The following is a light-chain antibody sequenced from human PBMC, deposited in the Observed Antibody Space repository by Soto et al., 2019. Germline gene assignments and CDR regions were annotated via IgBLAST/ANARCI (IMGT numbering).Light chain of an antibody. CDR3: QQYGSSVT. CDR2: GAS. CDR1: QSVSSSY. V-gene: IGKV3-20*01. J-gene: IGKJ4*01. Sequence: EIVLTQSPGTLSLSPGERATLSCRASQSVSSSYLAWYQQKPGQAPRLLIYGASSRATGIPDSFSGSGSGTDFTLTISRLEPEDFAVYYCQQYGSSVTFGGG.